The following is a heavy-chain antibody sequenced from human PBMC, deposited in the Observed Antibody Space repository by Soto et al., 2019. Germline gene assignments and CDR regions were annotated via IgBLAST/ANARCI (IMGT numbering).Heavy chain of an antibody. CDR2: ISGSGGRT. D-gene: IGHD4-4*01. CDR1: GITFSSHV. CDR3: AKDLGVEDYRSDVFDM. J-gene: IGHJ3*02. V-gene: IGHV3-23*01. Sequence: GGSLRLSCEASGITFSSHVMNWLRHVPGKGLEWVSSISGSGGRTYHAESVKGRFTISRDNSQNTLYLQMDNLRAEDTAVYYCAKDLGVEDYRSDVFDMWGQGTMVTVSS.